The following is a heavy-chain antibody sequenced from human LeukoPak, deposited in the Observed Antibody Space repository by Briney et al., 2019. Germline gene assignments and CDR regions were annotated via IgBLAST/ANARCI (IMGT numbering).Heavy chain of an antibody. V-gene: IGHV3-23*01. CDR2: ISAGADVI. J-gene: IGHJ1*01. CDR3: AKEQGHFQH. Sequence: PGGSLRLSCEAAGFSFRDYPMGWVRRASGKRLEWVSGISAGADVIFYADSVKGRFTISRDNSKNTLYLQMNSLRAEDTAVYYCAKEQGHFQHWGQGTLVTVSS. CDR1: GFSFRDYP.